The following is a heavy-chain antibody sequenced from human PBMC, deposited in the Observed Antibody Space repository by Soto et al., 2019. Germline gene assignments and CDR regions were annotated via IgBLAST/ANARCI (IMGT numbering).Heavy chain of an antibody. CDR3: ARRYGGNLDY. Sequence: QVQLQESGPGLVKPSETLSLTCTVSGGSISSYYWSWIRQPPGKGLGWIGYIYYSGATNYNPSLKRRVTISVDSSTNHFSLTLSSVTAADTAVYYCARRYGGNLDYWGQGTLVTVSS. V-gene: IGHV4-59*08. CDR1: GGSISSYY. J-gene: IGHJ4*02. D-gene: IGHD1-26*01. CDR2: IYYSGAT.